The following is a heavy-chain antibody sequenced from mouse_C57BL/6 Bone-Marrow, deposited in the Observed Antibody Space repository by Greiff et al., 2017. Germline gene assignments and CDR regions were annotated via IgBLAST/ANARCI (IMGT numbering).Heavy chain of an antibody. CDR1: GYAFSSYW. CDR2: IYPGDGDT. Sequence: VQLQQSGAELVKPGASVKISCKASGYAFSSYWMTWVKQRPGKGLEWIGQIYPGDGDTNYNGKFKGKATLTADKSSSTAYMQLSSLTSEDSAVYFCARGSMMVTKFAYWGQGTLVTVSA. V-gene: IGHV1-80*01. J-gene: IGHJ3*01. D-gene: IGHD2-3*01. CDR3: ARGSMMVTKFAY.